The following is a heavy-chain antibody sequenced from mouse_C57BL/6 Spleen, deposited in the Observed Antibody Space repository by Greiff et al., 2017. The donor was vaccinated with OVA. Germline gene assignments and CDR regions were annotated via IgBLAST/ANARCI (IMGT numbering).Heavy chain of an antibody. Sequence: EVKLMESGEGLVKPGGSLKLSCAASGFTFSSYAMPWVRQTPEKRLEWVAYISSGGDYIYYADTVKGRFTISRDNARNTLYLQMSSLKSEDIAMYYCTRAYDGCDYWGQGTTLTVSS. CDR3: TRAYDGCDY. J-gene: IGHJ2*01. D-gene: IGHD2-3*01. V-gene: IGHV5-9-1*02. CDR1: GFTFSSYA. CDR2: ISSGGDYI.